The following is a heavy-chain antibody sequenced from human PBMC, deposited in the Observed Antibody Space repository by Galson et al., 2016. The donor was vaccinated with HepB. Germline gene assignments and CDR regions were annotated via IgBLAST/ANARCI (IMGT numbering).Heavy chain of an antibody. Sequence: SETLSLTCSVSGGSVRNGNHYWSWIRQPPGKGLEWIGYIFYTGTTNYNPSLKSRVTMSIDTSKNRFSLRLNSVTGADTAGYYCARGRGRLKPNAWYCDLWGLGTLVTFSS. V-gene: IGHV4-61*01. D-gene: IGHD3-10*01. CDR1: GGSVRNGNHY. CDR3: ARGRGRLKPNAWYCDL. J-gene: IGHJ2*01. CDR2: IFYTGTT.